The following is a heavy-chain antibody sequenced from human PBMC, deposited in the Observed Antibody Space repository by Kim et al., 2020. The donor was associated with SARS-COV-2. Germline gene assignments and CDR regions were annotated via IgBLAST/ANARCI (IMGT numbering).Heavy chain of an antibody. CDR2: FDPEDGET. J-gene: IGHJ5*02. V-gene: IGHV1-24*01. CDR1: GYTLTELS. D-gene: IGHD2-2*01. CDR3: ATACSSTICHGFDP. Sequence: ASVKVSCKVSGYTLTELSMHWVRQAPGKGLEWMGGFDPEDGETIYPQKFPGRVTMTEDTSTDTAYMELSSLRAEDTAVYYCATACSSTICHGFDPWGQGT.